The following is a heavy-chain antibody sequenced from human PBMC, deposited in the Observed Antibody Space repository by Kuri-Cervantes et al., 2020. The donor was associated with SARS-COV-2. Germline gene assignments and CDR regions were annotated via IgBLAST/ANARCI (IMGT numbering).Heavy chain of an antibody. CDR2: ISAYNGNT. J-gene: IGHJ3*02. V-gene: IGHV1-18*01. CDR3: ARDEGVLRFLEWLPLGDAFDI. CDR1: GYTFTSYG. D-gene: IGHD3-3*01. Sequence: ASVKVSCKASGYTFTSYGISWVRQAPGQGLEWTGWISAYNGNTNYAQKLQGRVTMTTDTSTSTAYMELRSLRSDDTAVYYCARDEGVLRFLEWLPLGDAFDIWGQGTMVTVSS.